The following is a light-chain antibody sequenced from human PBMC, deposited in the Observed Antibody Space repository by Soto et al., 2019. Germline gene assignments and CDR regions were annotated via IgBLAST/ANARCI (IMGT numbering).Light chain of an antibody. V-gene: IGKV3-15*01. CDR3: QQYERPPFA. J-gene: IGKJ2*01. CDR2: GAS. Sequence: EIEMTQSPATLSLAPGERVTLSCRASESVSTNLAWYQQKAGQAPRLLIYGASTRATGIPARFSGSGSGTEFTLTISGLQSEDFAVYYCQQYERPPFAFGQGTKLEIK. CDR1: ESVSTN.